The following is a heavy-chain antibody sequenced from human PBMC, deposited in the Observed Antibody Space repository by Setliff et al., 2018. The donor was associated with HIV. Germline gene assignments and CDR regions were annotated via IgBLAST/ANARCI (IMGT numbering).Heavy chain of an antibody. D-gene: IGHD3-16*01. V-gene: IGHV1-8*01. CDR2: MNPSTGEI. CDR1: GYSFTAYD. J-gene: IGHJ4*02. CDR3: ARPSHVYDDDGPLGY. Sequence: ASVKVSCKTSGYSFTAYDINWVRQATGRGLEWMAWMNPSTGEIGYAQKFQGRLTMTRDSSITTAFMELRGLRSEDTAIYYCARPSHVYDDDGPLGYWGQGTLVTDSS.